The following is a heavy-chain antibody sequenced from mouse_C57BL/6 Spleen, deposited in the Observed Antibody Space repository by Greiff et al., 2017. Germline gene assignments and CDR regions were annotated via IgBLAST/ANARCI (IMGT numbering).Heavy chain of an antibody. CDR3: TRGWLAY. Sequence: VQLQQSGAELVRPGASVKLSCTASGFNIKDDYMHWVKQRPEQGLEWIGWIDPENGDTEYASKVQGKATITADTSSNTAYLQLSSLTSEDTAVYYCTRGWLAYWGQGTLVTVSA. V-gene: IGHV14-4*01. CDR1: GFNIKDDY. CDR2: IDPENGDT. J-gene: IGHJ3*01.